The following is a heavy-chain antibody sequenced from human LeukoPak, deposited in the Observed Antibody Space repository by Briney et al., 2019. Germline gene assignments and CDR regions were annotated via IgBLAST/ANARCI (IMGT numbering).Heavy chain of an antibody. J-gene: IGHJ4*02. D-gene: IGHD3-3*01. CDR3: ASLYYDFWSGYFGY. CDR1: GYSIRSGYY. CDR2: IYHSRRT. Sequence: PSEALSLTCAVSGYSIRSGYYWGWIRQPPGKGLECLGSIYHSRRTYYNPSLKSRVTISVDPPKHQSSLELTSVLAPDPAAEYCASLYYDFWSGYFGYWGQGTLVTVSS. V-gene: IGHV4-38-2*01.